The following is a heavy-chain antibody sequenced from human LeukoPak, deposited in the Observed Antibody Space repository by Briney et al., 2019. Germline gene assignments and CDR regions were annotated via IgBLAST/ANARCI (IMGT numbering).Heavy chain of an antibody. CDR2: IHNNGDI. Sequence: SETLSLTCIVSGDSIRSYYWNWIRQAPGKALEWIGHIHNNGDIAYNFSLKSRVTISMDTSKNQFPLKLSSVTAADTAVYYCGRWGYFDSGNYFVVDYWGQGTVVTVSS. V-gene: IGHV4-59*01. J-gene: IGHJ4*02. CDR1: GDSIRSYY. CDR3: GRWGYFDSGNYFVVDY. D-gene: IGHD3-22*01.